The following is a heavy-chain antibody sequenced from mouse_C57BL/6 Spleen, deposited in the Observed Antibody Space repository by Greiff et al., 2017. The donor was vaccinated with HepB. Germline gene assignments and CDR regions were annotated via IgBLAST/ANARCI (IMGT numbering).Heavy chain of an antibody. D-gene: IGHD2-1*01. J-gene: IGHJ3*01. CDR2: INSDGGST. CDR3: ARNGNYGTWFAY. V-gene: IGHV5-2*01. Sequence: EVKLMESGGGLVQPGESLKLSCESNEYEFPSHDMSWVRKTPEKRLELVAAINSDGGSTYYPDTMERRFIISSDNTKKTLYLQMSSLRSEDTALYYCARNGNYGTWFAYWGQGTLVTVSA. CDR1: EYEFPSHD.